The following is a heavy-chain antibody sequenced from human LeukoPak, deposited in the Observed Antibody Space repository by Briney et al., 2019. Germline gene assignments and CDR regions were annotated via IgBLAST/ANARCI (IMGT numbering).Heavy chain of an antibody. V-gene: IGHV1-46*01. J-gene: IGHJ3*02. CDR1: GYTFTSYY. Sequence: GASVKVSCKASGYTFTSYYMHWVRQAPGQGLEWMGLINPSGGSTSYAQKFQGRVTMTRDTSTSTVYMELSSLRSEDTAVYYCARDKVPWELGATDAFDIWGQGTMVTVSS. CDR3: ARDKVPWELGATDAFDI. CDR2: INPSGGST. D-gene: IGHD1-26*01.